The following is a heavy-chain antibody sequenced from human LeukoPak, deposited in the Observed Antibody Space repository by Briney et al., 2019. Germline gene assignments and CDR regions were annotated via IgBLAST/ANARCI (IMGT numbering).Heavy chain of an antibody. CDR3: AKDSRHMITFGGVIVPDAFDI. Sequence: GGSLRLSCAASGFTFSSFGMHCVRQAPGKGLEWVSAISGSGGSTYYAASVKGRFTISRDNSKNTLYLQMNSLRAEDTAVYYCAKDSRHMITFGGVIVPDAFDIWGQGTMVTVSS. V-gene: IGHV3-23*01. J-gene: IGHJ3*02. CDR1: GFTFSSFG. D-gene: IGHD3-16*02. CDR2: ISGSGGST.